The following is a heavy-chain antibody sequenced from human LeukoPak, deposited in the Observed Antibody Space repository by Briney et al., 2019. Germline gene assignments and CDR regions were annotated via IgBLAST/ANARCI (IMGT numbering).Heavy chain of an antibody. CDR2: IISSCNT. D-gene: IGHD6-13*01. CDR1: GFTFSRSA. J-gene: IGHJ4*02. V-gene: IGHV3-23*01. CDR3: VKGRISEDGLAF. Sequence: PGGSLRLSCSASGFTFSRSAMTWVRQTPGKGLDWFSSIISSCNTYYADSVKGRFTISRDNSKNMLYLQMNSLRAEDTAVYYCVKGRISEDGLAFWGQGTLVTVSS.